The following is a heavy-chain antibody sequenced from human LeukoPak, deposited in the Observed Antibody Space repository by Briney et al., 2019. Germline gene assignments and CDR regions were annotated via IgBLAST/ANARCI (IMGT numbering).Heavy chain of an antibody. CDR2: IYYSGST. CDR1: GGSISSSSYY. CDR3: ARHYKVPAGGSYYFEY. V-gene: IGHV4-39*01. Sequence: SETLSLTCTVSGGSISSSSYYWGWIRQPPGKGLEWIGSIYYSGSTYYKPSLKSRVTISVDTSKNQFSLKLSSVTAADTAVYCCARHYKVPAGGSYYFEYWGQGNLVTVSS. J-gene: IGHJ4*02. D-gene: IGHD2-2*01.